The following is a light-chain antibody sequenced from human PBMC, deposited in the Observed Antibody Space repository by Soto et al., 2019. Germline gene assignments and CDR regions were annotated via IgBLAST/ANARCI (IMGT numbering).Light chain of an antibody. V-gene: IGKV1-27*01. J-gene: IGKJ1*01. Sequence: DIQMTQSPSSLSASVGDRVTITCRASQGINNYLAWYQQKTWKVPKLLIYAASTLQSGVPSRFSGSGSGTGFTLTISNLQAEDVATYYCQRYNSAPWTFGQGTKVEIK. CDR3: QRYNSAPWT. CDR1: QGINNY. CDR2: AAS.